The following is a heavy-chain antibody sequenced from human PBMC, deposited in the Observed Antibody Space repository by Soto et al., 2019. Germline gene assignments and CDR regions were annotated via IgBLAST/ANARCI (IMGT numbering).Heavy chain of an antibody. CDR1: GFTFTSSA. J-gene: IGHJ3*02. CDR3: ARDYYYGSSGYDAFDI. Sequence: SVKVSCKASGFTFTSSAVQWVRQARGQRLELIGWIVVGSGNTNYAQKFQERVTITRDMSTSTAYMELSSLRSEDTAVYYCARDYYYGSSGYDAFDIWGQGTMVTVSS. V-gene: IGHV1-58*01. D-gene: IGHD3-22*01. CDR2: IVVGSGNT.